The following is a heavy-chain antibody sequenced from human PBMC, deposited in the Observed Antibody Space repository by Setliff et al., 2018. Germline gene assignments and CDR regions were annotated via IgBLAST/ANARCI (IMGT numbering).Heavy chain of an antibody. CDR1: GASLSSGTYY. D-gene: IGHD1-1*01. V-gene: IGHV4-39*01. CDR2: IYYRGDT. Sequence: SETLSLTCTVSGASLSSGTYYWGWIRQPPGKGLEWIGRIYYRGDTYYNASLKGRLTISVDTAQNQFSLRLTSVTAADTAVYYCARTGTYRYFDYWGRGTLVTVSS. CDR3: ARTGTYRYFDY. J-gene: IGHJ4*02.